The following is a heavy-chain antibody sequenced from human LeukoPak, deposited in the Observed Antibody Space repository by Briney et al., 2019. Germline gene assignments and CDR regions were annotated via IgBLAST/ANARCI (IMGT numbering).Heavy chain of an antibody. D-gene: IGHD1-26*01. V-gene: IGHV3-48*01. CDR3: ARGVGQDAFDI. J-gene: IGHJ3*02. Sequence: GESLRLSCAASGFTFSGHSMNWVRQAPGKGLEWVAYISYSSSTIYYADSVKGRFTFSKDNSKNTLYLQMTNLRVEDTAVYYCARGVGQDAFDIWGQGTMVTVSS. CDR2: ISYSSSTI. CDR1: GFTFSGHS.